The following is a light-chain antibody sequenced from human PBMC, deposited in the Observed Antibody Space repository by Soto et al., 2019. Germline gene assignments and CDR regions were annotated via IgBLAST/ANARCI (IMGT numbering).Light chain of an antibody. CDR3: QHYGSSPQT. Sequence: EIVLTQSPGTLSLSPGERATLSCRASQSVWNNYLAWYQQKPGQAPRLLIYGASSRATGIPDKFSGSGSGTDFTLTISRLESEDFAVYYCQHYGSSPQTFGQGTKVDNK. V-gene: IGKV3-20*01. CDR2: GAS. J-gene: IGKJ1*01. CDR1: QSVWNNY.